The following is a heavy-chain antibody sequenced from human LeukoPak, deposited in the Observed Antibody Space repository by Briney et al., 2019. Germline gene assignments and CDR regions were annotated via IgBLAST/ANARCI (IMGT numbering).Heavy chain of an antibody. J-gene: IGHJ3*02. Sequence: SSETLSLTCTVSGVSISSSSYYWGWIRPPPGKGLEGIGSIYYSGSTYYNPSLKSRVTISVDTSKNQFSLKLSSVTAADTAVYYCASWPTYCGGDYYRTHDAFDIWGQGTMVTVSS. CDR3: ASWPTYCGGDYYRTHDAFDI. V-gene: IGHV4-39*07. CDR2: IYYSGST. CDR1: GVSISSSSYY. D-gene: IGHD2-21*02.